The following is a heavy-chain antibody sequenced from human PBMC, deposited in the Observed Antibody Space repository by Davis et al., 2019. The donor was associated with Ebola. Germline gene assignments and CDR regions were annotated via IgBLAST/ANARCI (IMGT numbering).Heavy chain of an antibody. J-gene: IGHJ4*02. CDR1: GFTFSSYA. CDR2: ISGSGGST. V-gene: IGHV3-23*01. CDR3: AKESVVVPAPNSMLDY. Sequence: GESLKISCAASGFTFSSYAMSWVRQAPGKGLEWVSGISGSGGSTYYADSVKGRLTISRDNSKNTLYLQMNSLRAEDTALYYCAKESVVVPAPNSMLDYWGQGTLVTVSS. D-gene: IGHD2-2*01.